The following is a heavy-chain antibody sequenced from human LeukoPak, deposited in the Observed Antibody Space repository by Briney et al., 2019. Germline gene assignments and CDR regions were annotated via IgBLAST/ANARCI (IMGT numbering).Heavy chain of an antibody. CDR2: ISWNSGSI. Sequence: GRSLRLSCAASDAMHWVRQAPGKGLEWVSGISWNSGSIGYADSVKGRFTISRDNAKNSLYLQMNSLRAEDTALYYCAKDIHNPVVTPGGDYWGQGTLVTVSS. J-gene: IGHJ4*02. CDR3: AKDIHNPVVTPGGDY. CDR1: DA. D-gene: IGHD4-23*01. V-gene: IGHV3-9*01.